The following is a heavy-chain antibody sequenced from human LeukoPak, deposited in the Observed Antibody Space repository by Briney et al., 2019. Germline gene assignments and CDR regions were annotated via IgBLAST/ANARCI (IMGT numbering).Heavy chain of an antibody. D-gene: IGHD5-18*01. V-gene: IGHV4-39*01. CDR1: GGSISSSSYY. J-gene: IGHJ4*02. CDR3: ARLELWQYYFDY. CDR2: IYYSGST. Sequence: SETLSLTCTVSGGSISSSSYYWGWIRQPPGKGLEWIGSIYYSGSTYYNPSLKSRVTISVDTSKNQFSLKLSSLTAADTAVYYCARLELWQYYFDYWGQGTLVTVSS.